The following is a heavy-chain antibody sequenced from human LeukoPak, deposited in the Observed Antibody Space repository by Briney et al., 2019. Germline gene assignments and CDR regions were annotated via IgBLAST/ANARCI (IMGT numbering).Heavy chain of an antibody. CDR2: INPSGSNT. CDR3: ARGQYYYYMDV. Sequence: GASVKVSCKTSGNSFTSYYMHGVRQAPGQGLDWMGIINPSGSNTTYAQRFQGRLTMTRDTSTSTVYMELSSLRSEDTAVYYCARGQYYYYMDVWGKGTTVTVSS. CDR1: GNSFTSYY. V-gene: IGHV1-46*01. J-gene: IGHJ6*03.